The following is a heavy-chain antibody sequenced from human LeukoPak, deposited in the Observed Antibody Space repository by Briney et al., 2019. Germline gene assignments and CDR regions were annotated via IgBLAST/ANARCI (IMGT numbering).Heavy chain of an antibody. Sequence: SETLSLTCAVYGGSFSGYYWSWIRQPPGKGLEWIGEINHSGSTNYNPSLKSRVTISVDTSKNQFSLKLSSVTAADTAVYYCARGYVLDYWGQGTLVTVSS. J-gene: IGHJ4*02. D-gene: IGHD3-16*01. CDR3: ARGYVLDY. V-gene: IGHV4-34*01. CDR2: INHSGST. CDR1: GGSFSGYY.